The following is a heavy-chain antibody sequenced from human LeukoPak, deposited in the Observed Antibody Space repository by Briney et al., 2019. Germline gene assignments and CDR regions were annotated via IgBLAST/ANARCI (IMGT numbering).Heavy chain of an antibody. D-gene: IGHD6-19*01. J-gene: IGHJ4*02. V-gene: IGHV1-69*04. Sequence: GASVKVSCKASGGTFSSYAISWVRQAPGQGLEWMGRIIPILGIANYAQKFQGRVTITADKSTSTAYMELSSLRSEDTAVYYCASVGWQWLVFSYWCQGTLVTVSS. CDR1: GGTFSSYA. CDR3: ASVGWQWLVFSY. CDR2: IIPILGIA.